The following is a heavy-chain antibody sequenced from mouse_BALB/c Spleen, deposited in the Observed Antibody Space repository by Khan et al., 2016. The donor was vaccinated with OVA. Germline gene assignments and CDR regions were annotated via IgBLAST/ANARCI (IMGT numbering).Heavy chain of an antibody. V-gene: IGHV5-17*02. CDR3: ATSYFDGYYFDY. J-gene: IGHJ2*01. Sequence: EVELVESGGDLVQPGGSRKLSCAASGFTFSSYGMHWVRQAPEKGLEWVAYISGDSNTIYYADTVKGRFTLSRDNPRNTLFLQMTSLMSEDTAMYYCATSYFDGYYFDYWGPGTTLTVSS. D-gene: IGHD1-1*01. CDR1: GFTFSSYG. CDR2: ISGDSNTI.